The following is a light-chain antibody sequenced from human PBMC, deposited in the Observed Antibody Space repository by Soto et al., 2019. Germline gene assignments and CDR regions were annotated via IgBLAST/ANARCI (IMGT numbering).Light chain of an antibody. CDR1: SSDGGSYNL. CDR2: EFT. Sequence: QSVLTQPASVSWPPGQSITISCTGTSSDGGSYNLVSLYQQHPGKAPKLMIYEFTKRPSGVSNHFSYSKSCNTASLTISELQSEDEADYYCCSYAGSSRYVFVPGTKFTVL. J-gene: IGLJ1*01. V-gene: IGLV2-23*02. CDR3: CSYAGSSRYV.